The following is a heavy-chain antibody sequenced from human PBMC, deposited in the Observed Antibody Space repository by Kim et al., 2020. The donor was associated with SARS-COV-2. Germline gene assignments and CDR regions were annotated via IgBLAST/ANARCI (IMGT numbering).Heavy chain of an antibody. CDR1: GFTFSSYA. V-gene: IGHV3-30-3*01. J-gene: IGHJ6*02. CDR2: ISYDGSNK. Sequence: GGSLRLSCAASGFTFSSYAMHWVRQAPGKGLEWVAVISYDGSNKYYADSVKGRFTISRDNSKNTLYLQMNSLRAEDTAVYYCARDHSPGDVTAILNYYYGMDVGGQGTTVTVSS. D-gene: IGHD2-21*02. CDR3: ARDHSPGDVTAILNYYYGMDV.